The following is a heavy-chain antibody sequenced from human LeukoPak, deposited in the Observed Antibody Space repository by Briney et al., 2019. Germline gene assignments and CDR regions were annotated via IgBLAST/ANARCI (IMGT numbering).Heavy chain of an antibody. J-gene: IGHJ4*02. CDR1: GGSLSSYY. CDR2: IYYSGSGST. CDR3: ARARSGPARDYFDS. D-gene: IGHD6-6*01. V-gene: IGHV4-59*08. Sequence: KASETLSLTCTVSGGSLSSYYWSWIRQPPGKGLEWVGYIYYSGSGSTNYNPSLKSRVTISVDTSKNQFFVQLTSVTAADTAVYFCARARSGPARDYFDSWGQGILVTVSS.